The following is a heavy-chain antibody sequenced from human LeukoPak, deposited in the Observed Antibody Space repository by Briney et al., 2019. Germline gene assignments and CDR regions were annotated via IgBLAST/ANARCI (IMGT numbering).Heavy chain of an antibody. J-gene: IGHJ4*02. Sequence: ASVTVSCKASGYTFTGYYMHWVRQAPGQGLEWMGWINPNSGGTNYAQKFQGRVTITRDTAISTAYMELSRLRSDDTAVYYCASGYDYGEYALDYWGEGTLVTVSS. CDR2: INPNSGGT. D-gene: IGHD4-17*01. CDR1: GYTFTGYY. V-gene: IGHV1-2*02. CDR3: ASGYDYGEYALDY.